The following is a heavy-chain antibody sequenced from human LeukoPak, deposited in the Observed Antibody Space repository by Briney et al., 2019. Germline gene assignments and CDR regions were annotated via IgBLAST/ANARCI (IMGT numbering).Heavy chain of an antibody. CDR2: IIPIFGTA. Sequence: SSVKVSCKASGGTFSSYAISWVRQAPGQGLEWMGRIIPIFGTANYAQKFQGRVTITTDESTSTAYMELSSLRSEDTAVYYCAREKYCYDSSGYPTFDYWGQGTLVTVSS. V-gene: IGHV1-69*05. J-gene: IGHJ4*02. CDR3: AREKYCYDSSGYPTFDY. CDR1: GGTFSSYA. D-gene: IGHD3-22*01.